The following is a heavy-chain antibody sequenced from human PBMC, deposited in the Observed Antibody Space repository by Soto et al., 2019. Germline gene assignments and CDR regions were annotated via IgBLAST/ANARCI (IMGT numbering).Heavy chain of an antibody. D-gene: IGHD6-6*01. J-gene: IGHJ3*02. CDR3: ARVVEYSSSEDAFDI. CDR2: ISSSSSTI. CDR1: GFTFSSYS. V-gene: IGHV3-48*01. Sequence: VQLVESGGGLVQPGGSLRLSCAASGFTFSSYSMNWVRQAPGKGLEWVSYISSSSSTIYYADSVKGRFTISRDNAKNSLYLQMNSLRAEDTAVYYCARVVEYSSSEDAFDIWGQGTMVTVSS.